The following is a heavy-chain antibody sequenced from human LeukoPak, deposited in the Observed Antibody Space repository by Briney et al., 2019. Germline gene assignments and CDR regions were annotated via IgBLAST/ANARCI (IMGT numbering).Heavy chain of an antibody. CDR2: IYPTGST. D-gene: IGHD1-26*01. V-gene: IGHV4-39*01. CDR3: ASLRPPGIDF. J-gene: IGHJ4*02. CDR1: GGSISSSSYY. Sequence: PSETLSLTCTVSGGSISSSSYYWGWIRQPPGRGLEWIGSIYPTGSTYYQPSLRSRVTISVAASKNQFSLRLGSVTAADTAVYYCASLRPPGIDFWGLGTLVTVAS.